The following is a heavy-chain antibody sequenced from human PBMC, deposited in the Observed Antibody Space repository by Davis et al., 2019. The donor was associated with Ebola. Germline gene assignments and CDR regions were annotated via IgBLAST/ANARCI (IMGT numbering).Heavy chain of an antibody. V-gene: IGHV5-51*01. Sequence: GESLKISCKGSGYSFTSYWIGWVRQMPGKGLEWMGIIYPGDSGTRYSPSFQGQVTISADKSISTAYLQWSSLKASDTAMYYCARLERDHVLLCFRESRDYNWFDPWGQGTLVTVSS. CDR2: IYPGDSGT. D-gene: IGHD3-10*01. CDR1: GYSFTSYW. CDR3: ARLERDHVLLCFRESRDYNWFDP. J-gene: IGHJ5*02.